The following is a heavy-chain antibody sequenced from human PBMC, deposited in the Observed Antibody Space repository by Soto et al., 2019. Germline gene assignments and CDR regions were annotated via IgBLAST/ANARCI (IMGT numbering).Heavy chain of an antibody. CDR1: GYTFTDFY. Sequence: WASVKVSCKSSGYTFTDFYIHWVRQVPGQGLEWVGWINPKNGGINYAQKFQGRVTMTRDTSVNTSCMDLNRLNFDDSAIYYCVRGQSVLYLDLWGRGTQVTVSS. J-gene: IGHJ1*01. CDR3: VRGQSVLYLDL. D-gene: IGHD1-20*01. CDR2: INPKNGGI. V-gene: IGHV1-2*02.